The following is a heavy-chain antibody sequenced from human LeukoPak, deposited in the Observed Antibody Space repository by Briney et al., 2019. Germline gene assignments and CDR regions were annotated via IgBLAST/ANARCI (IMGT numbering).Heavy chain of an antibody. CDR3: ATDREGDPSCYYLV. D-gene: IGHD3-22*01. V-gene: IGHV3-23*01. CDR1: GFSFSDYV. Sequence: GGSLRLSCAASGFSFSDYVMTWVRQAPGKGLEWVSSISANGGGTYYADSVKGRFTISRDDSKNTLFLQMNSLRAEDSAVYYCATDREGDPSCYYLVGGQGTLITVSS. J-gene: IGHJ4*02. CDR2: ISANGGGT.